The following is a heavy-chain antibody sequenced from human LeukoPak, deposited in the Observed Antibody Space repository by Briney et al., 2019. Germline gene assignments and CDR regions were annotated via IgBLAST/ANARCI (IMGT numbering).Heavy chain of an antibody. Sequence: GESLRLSCAASGFTFGSYAMSWVRQAPGKGLEWVSATSGSGGSTYYADSVKGRFTISRDNSKNTLYLQMNSLRAEDTAVYYCAKGVDQLLGYFQHWGQGTLVTVSS. V-gene: IGHV3-23*01. D-gene: IGHD2-2*01. CDR1: GFTFGSYA. CDR3: AKGVDQLLGYFQH. J-gene: IGHJ1*01. CDR2: TSGSGGST.